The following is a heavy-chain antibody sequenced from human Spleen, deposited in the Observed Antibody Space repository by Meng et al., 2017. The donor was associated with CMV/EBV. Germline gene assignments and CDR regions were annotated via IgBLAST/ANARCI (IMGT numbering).Heavy chain of an antibody. Sequence: GESLKISCAASGFIFSSYAMSWVRQAPGKGLEWVSAIHGSGESTYYADSVKGRFTISRDNSKNTLFLQMNSLRVEDTAVYYCASVGGGSSSDYWGQGTLVTVSS. J-gene: IGHJ4*02. CDR1: GFIFSSYA. CDR3: ASVGGGSSSDY. CDR2: IHGSGEST. V-gene: IGHV3-23*01. D-gene: IGHD6-13*01.